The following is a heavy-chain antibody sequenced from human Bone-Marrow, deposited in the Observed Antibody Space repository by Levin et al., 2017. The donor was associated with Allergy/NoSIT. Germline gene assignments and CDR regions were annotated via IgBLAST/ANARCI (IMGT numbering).Heavy chain of an antibody. J-gene: IGHJ6*02. Sequence: GGSLRLSCAASGFTFSSYWMSWVRQAPGKGLEWVANIKQDGSEKYYVDSVKGRFTISRDNAKNSLYLQMNSLRAEDTAVYYCARGEPRGYSHYGMDVWGQGTTVTVSS. CDR2: IKQDGSEK. V-gene: IGHV3-7*01. CDR3: ARGEPRGYSHYGMDV. CDR1: GFTFSSYW. D-gene: IGHD5-18*01.